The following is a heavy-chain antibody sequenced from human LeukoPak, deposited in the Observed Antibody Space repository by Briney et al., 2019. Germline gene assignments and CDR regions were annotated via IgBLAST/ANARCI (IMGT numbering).Heavy chain of an antibody. J-gene: IGHJ4*02. CDR1: GGSISSGGYY. V-gene: IGHV4-61*08. D-gene: IGHD2-2*01. CDR3: ARSIGYCSSTSCYPTWVDY. CDR2: IYYSGST. Sequence: NSSETLSLTCTVSGGSISSGGYYWSWIRQHPGKGLEWIGYIYYSGSTYYNPSLKSRVTISVDTSKNQFSLKLSSVTAADTAVYYCARSIGYCSSTSCYPTWVDYWGQGTLVTVSS.